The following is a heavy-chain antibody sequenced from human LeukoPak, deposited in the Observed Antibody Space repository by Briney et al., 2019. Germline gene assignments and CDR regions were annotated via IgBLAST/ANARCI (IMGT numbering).Heavy chain of an antibody. V-gene: IGHV3-30*02. CDR2: IRYDGSNK. J-gene: IGHJ4*02. CDR3: AKDLDYYGSGSYTFDY. D-gene: IGHD3-10*01. Sequence: GGSLRLSCAASGFTFSSYGIHWVRQAPGKGLEWVAFIRYDGSNKFYADSVKGRFTISRDNSKNTLYLQMNSLRAEDTAVYYCAKDLDYYGSGSYTFDYWGQGTLVTVSS. CDR1: GFTFSSYG.